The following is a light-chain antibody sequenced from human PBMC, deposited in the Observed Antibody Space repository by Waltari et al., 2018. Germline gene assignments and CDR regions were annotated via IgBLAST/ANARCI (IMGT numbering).Light chain of an antibody. J-gene: IGLJ2*01. CDR3: CSYLGLWL. V-gene: IGLV2-11*01. CDR1: SSDVGDYKY. Sequence: QSALTQPRSVSGSPGQSVAISCTGTSSDVGDYKYVSWYQQHPGKAPKLMIYDVTKRPSGVPDRFPGSKSGNPASLTISGLQVEDEADYYCCSYLGLWLFGGGTKLTVL. CDR2: DVT.